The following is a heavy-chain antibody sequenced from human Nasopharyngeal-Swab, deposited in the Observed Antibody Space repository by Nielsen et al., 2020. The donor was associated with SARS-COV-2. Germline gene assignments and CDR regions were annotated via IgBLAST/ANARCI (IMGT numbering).Heavy chain of an antibody. J-gene: IGHJ4*02. D-gene: IGHD5-18*01. CDR3: ARPRGYSYGYPPDY. CDR1: GFTFSDYY. CDR2: ISSSGSTI. V-gene: IGHV3-11*04. Sequence: GESLKISCAASGFTFSDYYMSWIRQAPGKGLEWVSYISSSGSTIYYADSVKGRFTISRDNAKNSLYLQMNSLGAEDTAVYYCARPRGYSYGYPPDYWGQGTLVTVSS.